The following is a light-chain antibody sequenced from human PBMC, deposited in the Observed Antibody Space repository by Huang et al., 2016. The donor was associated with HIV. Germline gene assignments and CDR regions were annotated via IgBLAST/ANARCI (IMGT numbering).Light chain of an antibody. CDR3: QQYYSTLYT. V-gene: IGKV4-1*01. J-gene: IGKJ2*01. Sequence: DIVMTQSPNSMAVSLGERAPLNCKSSQSVLSSSNNKNYLAWYKQKPGQPPKLLIYWASTRESGVPDRFSGSGSGTDFTLTISTLQAEDVAVYYCQQYYSTLYTFGQGTKLEIK. CDR2: WAS. CDR1: QSVLSSSNNKNY.